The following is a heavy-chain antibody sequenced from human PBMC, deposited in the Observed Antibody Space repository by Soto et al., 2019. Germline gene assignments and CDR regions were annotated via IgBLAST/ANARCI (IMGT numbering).Heavy chain of an antibody. CDR1: GGSISSYY. V-gene: IGHV4-59*01. D-gene: IGHD3-3*01. CDR3: ARDRGDWSGPEQDVYYFDY. Sequence: SETLSLTCTVSGGSISSYYWSWIRQPPGKGLEWIGYIYYSGSTNYNPSLKSRVTISVDTSKNQFSLKLSSVTAADTAVYYCARDRGDWSGPEQDVYYFDYWGQGTLVTVSS. J-gene: IGHJ4*02. CDR2: IYYSGST.